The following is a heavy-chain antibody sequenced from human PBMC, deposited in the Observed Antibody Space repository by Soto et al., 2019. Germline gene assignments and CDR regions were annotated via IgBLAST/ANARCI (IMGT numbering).Heavy chain of an antibody. J-gene: IGHJ4*02. CDR2: ISYDGSNK. CDR3: ARDGTWYSSSSYYFDY. V-gene: IGHV3-30-3*01. CDR1: GFTFSSYA. Sequence: VGSLRLSCAASGFTFSSYAMHWVRQAPGKGLEWVAVISYDGSNKYYADSVKGRFTISRDNSKNTLYLQMNSLRAEDTAVYYCARDGTWYSSSSYYFDYWGQGTLVTVSS. D-gene: IGHD6-13*01.